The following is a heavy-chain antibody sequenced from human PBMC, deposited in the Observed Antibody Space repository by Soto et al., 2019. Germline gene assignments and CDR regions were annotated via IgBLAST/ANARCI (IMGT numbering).Heavy chain of an antibody. CDR3: ARDGATYYYGSGSYHLGNYGMDV. D-gene: IGHD3-10*01. CDR2: ISSSSSYI. J-gene: IGHJ6*02. CDR1: GFTFSSYS. V-gene: IGHV3-21*01. Sequence: GGSLRLSCAASGFTFSSYSMNWVRQAPGKGLEWVSSISSSSSYIYYADSVKGRFTISRDNAKNSLYLQMNSLRAEDTAVYYCARDGATYYYGSGSYHLGNYGMDVWGQGTTVTVSS.